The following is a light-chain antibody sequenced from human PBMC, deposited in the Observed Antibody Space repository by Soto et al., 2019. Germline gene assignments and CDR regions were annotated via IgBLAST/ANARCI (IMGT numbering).Light chain of an antibody. Sequence: ELVLTQSPGTLSLSPGERATLSCRASESVTSSYLAWYQHKPGQAPRLLIYGASSRATGIPDRCSGSGSGTDFTRTISRLEPEDFAVYYCQQYGRSPRTFGQGTKVEIK. V-gene: IGKV3-20*01. CDR2: GAS. J-gene: IGKJ1*01. CDR3: QQYGRSPRT. CDR1: ESVTSSY.